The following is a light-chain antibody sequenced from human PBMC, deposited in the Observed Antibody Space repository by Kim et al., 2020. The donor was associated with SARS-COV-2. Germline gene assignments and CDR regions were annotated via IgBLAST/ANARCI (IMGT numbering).Light chain of an antibody. CDR2: WAS. Sequence: DIVVTQSPDFLAVSLGERATINCKSNQSLFFTSNSKNYLQWFQQKPGQPPKLLIYWASTRESGVPDRFSDSGSDTDFTLTISNLQAEDVAVYYCQQCYNTPLTFGGGTKLEI. J-gene: IGKJ4*01. V-gene: IGKV4-1*01. CDR1: QSLFFTSNSKNY. CDR3: QQCYNTPLT.